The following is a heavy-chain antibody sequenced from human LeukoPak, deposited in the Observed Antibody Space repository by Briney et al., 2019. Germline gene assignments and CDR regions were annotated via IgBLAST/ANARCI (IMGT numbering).Heavy chain of an antibody. D-gene: IGHD3-10*01. V-gene: IGHV3-20*04. J-gene: IGHJ4*02. Sequence: PGGSLRLSCAASGFTFDDYGMSWVRQVPGKGPEWVSGINWNGGSTGYADSVKGRFTISRDNAKNSLYLQMNSLRVEDTALYYCASSWGGSYYLGFDYWGQGTLVTVPS. CDR3: ASSWGGSYYLGFDY. CDR1: GFTFDDYG. CDR2: INWNGGST.